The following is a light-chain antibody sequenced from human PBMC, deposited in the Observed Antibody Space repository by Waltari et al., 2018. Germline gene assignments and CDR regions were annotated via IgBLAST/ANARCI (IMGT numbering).Light chain of an antibody. J-gene: IGKJ4*01. V-gene: IGKV1-39*01. CDR2: TAS. CDR3: QQSHISPLT. Sequence: DIQMTQSRSSLPASVGDRVTITCRASQRINTFLKWYQQKPGKAPNLLINTASTLQSGVASRFSGSGSGTDLTLTSSILEPGDFATYYWQQSHISPLTFGGGTKVEIK. CDR1: QRINTF.